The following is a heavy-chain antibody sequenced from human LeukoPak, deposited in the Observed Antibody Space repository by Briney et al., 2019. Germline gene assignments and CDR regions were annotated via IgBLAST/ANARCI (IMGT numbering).Heavy chain of an antibody. CDR1: GFTFSSYS. Sequence: PGGSLRLSCAASGFTFSSYSMNWVRQAPGKGLEWVSAISGSGGSTYYADSVKGRFTISRDNSKNTLYLQMNRLRAEDTAVYYCAKGQFSVLRYFDWLYYWGQGTLVTVSS. V-gene: IGHV3-23*01. D-gene: IGHD3-9*01. CDR3: AKGQFSVLRYFDWLYY. CDR2: ISGSGGST. J-gene: IGHJ4*02.